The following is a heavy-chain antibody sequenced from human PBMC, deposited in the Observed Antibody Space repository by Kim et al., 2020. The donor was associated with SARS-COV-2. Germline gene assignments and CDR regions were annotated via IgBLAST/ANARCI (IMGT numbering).Heavy chain of an antibody. CDR3: ARAGPVLRYFDWLLGY. J-gene: IGHJ4*02. V-gene: IGHV1-46*01. Sequence: KFQGRVTMTRDTSTSTVYMELSSLRSEDTAVYYCARAGPVLRYFDWLLGYWGQGTLVTVSS. D-gene: IGHD3-9*01.